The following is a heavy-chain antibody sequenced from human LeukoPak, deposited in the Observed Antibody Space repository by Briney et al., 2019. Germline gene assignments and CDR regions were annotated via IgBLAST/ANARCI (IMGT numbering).Heavy chain of an antibody. CDR1: GGSFSGYY. CDR2: INHSGNT. V-gene: IGHV4-34*01. D-gene: IGHD6-13*01. CDR3: AEALQQLVPGHYFDY. Sequence: SETLSLTCAVYGGSFSGYYWSWIRQPPGKGLEWIGEINHSGNTNYNPSLKSRVTISVDTSKNQFSLKLSSVTAADTAVYYCAEALQQLVPGHYFDYWGQGTLVTVSS. J-gene: IGHJ4*02.